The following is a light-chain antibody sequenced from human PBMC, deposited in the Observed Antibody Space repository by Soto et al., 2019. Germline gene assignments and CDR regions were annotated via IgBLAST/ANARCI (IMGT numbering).Light chain of an antibody. Sequence: EIVMTQSPASQSVSPGDGATVSCRASQTVASNLAWYQQKPGQGPRLLIHGASTRAAGVPARFSGSGSGTDFTLTISSLQSEDFAVYYCQQYHNWPPQYTFGQGTKLQIK. CDR1: QTVASN. CDR3: QQYHNWPPQYT. J-gene: IGKJ2*01. CDR2: GAS. V-gene: IGKV3-15*01.